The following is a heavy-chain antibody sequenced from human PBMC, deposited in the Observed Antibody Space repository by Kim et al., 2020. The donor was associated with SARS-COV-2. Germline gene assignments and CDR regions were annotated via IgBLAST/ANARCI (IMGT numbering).Heavy chain of an antibody. V-gene: IGHV1-18*04. CDR3: ARAPQQLVLYYYYGMDV. Sequence: ASVKVSCKASGYTFTSYGISWVRQAPGQGLEWMGWISAYNGNTNYAQKLQGRVTMTTDTSTSTAYMELRSLRSDDTAVYYCARAPQQLVLYYYYGMDVWGQGTTFTVSS. D-gene: IGHD6-13*01. CDR1: GYTFTSYG. J-gene: IGHJ6*02. CDR2: ISAYNGNT.